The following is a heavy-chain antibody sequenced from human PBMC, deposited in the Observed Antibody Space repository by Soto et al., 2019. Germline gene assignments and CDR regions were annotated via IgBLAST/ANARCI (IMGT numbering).Heavy chain of an antibody. Sequence: ASVKVSCQASGYTFTGYYMHWVRQAPGQGLEWMGWINPNSGGTNYAQKFQGWVTMTRDTSISTAYMELSRLRSDDTAVYYCARSRDGYNLRGPGFDYWGQGTLVTVSS. J-gene: IGHJ4*02. CDR3: ARSRDGYNLRGPGFDY. CDR1: GYTFTGYY. CDR2: INPNSGGT. V-gene: IGHV1-2*04. D-gene: IGHD5-12*01.